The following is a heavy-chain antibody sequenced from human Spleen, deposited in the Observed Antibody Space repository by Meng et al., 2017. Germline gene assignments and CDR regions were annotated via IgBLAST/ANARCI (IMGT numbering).Heavy chain of an antibody. CDR3: ARDLNDDFDY. CDR2: ISSRSSYI. D-gene: IGHD1-1*01. J-gene: IGHJ4*02. V-gene: IGHV3-21*02. CDR1: GFTFSSYS. Sequence: EVQLVESGGGLVKPGGSLRLSCPASGFTFSSYSMNWVRQAPGKGLEWVSSISSRSSYIYYADSVKGRFTISRDNAKNSLYLQMNRLRAEDTAVYYCARDLNDDFDYWGQGTLVTVSS.